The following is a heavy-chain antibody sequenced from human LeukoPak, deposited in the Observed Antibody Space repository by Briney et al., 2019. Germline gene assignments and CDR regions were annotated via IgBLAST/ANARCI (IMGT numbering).Heavy chain of an antibody. Sequence: GGSLRLSCAASGFTFSSYGMHWVRQAPGKGLEWVAVISYDGSSKYYADSVKGRFTISRENAKNSLYLQMNSLRAEDTAVYYCARVYGMTGYYYYYGMDVWGQGTTVTVSS. V-gene: IGHV3-30*03. CDR2: ISYDGSSK. D-gene: IGHD3-9*01. CDR3: ARVYGMTGYYYYYGMDV. J-gene: IGHJ6*02. CDR1: GFTFSSYG.